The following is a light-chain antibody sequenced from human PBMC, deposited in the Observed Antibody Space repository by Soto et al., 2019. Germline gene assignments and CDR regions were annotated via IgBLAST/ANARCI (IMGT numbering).Light chain of an antibody. Sequence: DIQMTQSPSSLSAFVGDRVTITCRASQSITTYLNWFQQKPGKAPHLLIYAASILLSGVPSRFSASGSGTDFTLTISSLQPEDFATYYCQQTYSSPLTFGPGTKVDIK. J-gene: IGKJ3*01. CDR3: QQTYSSPLT. CDR1: QSITTY. CDR2: AAS. V-gene: IGKV1-39*01.